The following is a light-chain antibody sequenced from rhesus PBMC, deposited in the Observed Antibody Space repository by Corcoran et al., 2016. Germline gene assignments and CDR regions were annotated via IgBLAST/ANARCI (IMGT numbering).Light chain of an antibody. V-gene: IGKV1-74*01. J-gene: IGKJ2*01. CDR1: ENVNNY. CDR2: KAS. Sequence: DIQMTQSPSSLSASVGDRVTITCRASENVNNYLNWYQQKPGKAPTLLIYKASTLQSGVPSRFSGSGSGTYYTFTSSSLQPEDVATYYCQHGYGTPYSFGQGTKVEIK. CDR3: QHGYGTPYS.